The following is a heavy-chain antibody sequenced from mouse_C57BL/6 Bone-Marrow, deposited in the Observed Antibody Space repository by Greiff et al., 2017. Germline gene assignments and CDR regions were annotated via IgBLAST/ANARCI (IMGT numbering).Heavy chain of an antibody. D-gene: IGHD2-3*01. CDR3: ARWGYDGYYDYAMDY. Sequence: VKLMESGAELARPGASVTLSCKASGYTFTSYGISWVKQRTGQGLWWIGEIYPRSGNTSYNEKFKGKATLTADKSSSTAYMELRSLTSEDSAVYVCARWGYDGYYDYAMDYWGQGTSVTVSS. CDR2: IYPRSGNT. J-gene: IGHJ4*01. CDR1: GYTFTSYG. V-gene: IGHV1-81*01.